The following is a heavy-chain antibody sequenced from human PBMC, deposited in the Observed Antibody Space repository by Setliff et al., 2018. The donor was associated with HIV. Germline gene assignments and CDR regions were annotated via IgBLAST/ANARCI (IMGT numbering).Heavy chain of an antibody. CDR1: GGSINSGSYY. D-gene: IGHD1-26*01. CDR3: ARASVGATGLYAFDI. J-gene: IGHJ3*02. CDR2: IYTSGST. V-gene: IGHV4-61*09. Sequence: PSETLSLTCTVSGGSINSGSYYWSWIRQPAGKGLEWIGHIYTSGSTNYNPSLKGRVTISVDTSKTQFSLRLNSLTATDTALYYCARASVGATGLYAFDIWGQGTVVTVSS.